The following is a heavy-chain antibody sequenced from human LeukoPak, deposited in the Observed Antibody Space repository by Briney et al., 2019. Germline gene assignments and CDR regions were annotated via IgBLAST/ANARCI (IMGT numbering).Heavy chain of an antibody. Sequence: PSETLSLTCAVYDGSFSGYYWSWIRQPPGKGLEWIGEINHSGSTNYNPSLKSRVTMSLDTSKNQFSLKLSSVTAADTAVYYCARDENGYVWGSFRAWGQGTLVTVSS. J-gene: IGHJ5*02. CDR1: DGSFSGYY. V-gene: IGHV4-34*01. D-gene: IGHD3-16*02. CDR2: INHSGST. CDR3: ARDENGYVWGSFRA.